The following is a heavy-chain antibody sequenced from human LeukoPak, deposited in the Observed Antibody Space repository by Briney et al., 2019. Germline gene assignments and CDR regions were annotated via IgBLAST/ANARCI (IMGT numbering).Heavy chain of an antibody. CDR2: ISSNGGST. CDR1: GFTFSSYA. CDR3: AREDGYNSSFDY. Sequence: GGSLRLSCAASGFTFSSYAMHWVRQAPGKGLEYVSAISSNGGSTYYANSVKGRFTISRDNSKNTLYLQMGSLRAEDMAVYYCAREDGYNSSFDYWGQGTLVTVSS. J-gene: IGHJ4*02. D-gene: IGHD5-24*01. V-gene: IGHV3-64*01.